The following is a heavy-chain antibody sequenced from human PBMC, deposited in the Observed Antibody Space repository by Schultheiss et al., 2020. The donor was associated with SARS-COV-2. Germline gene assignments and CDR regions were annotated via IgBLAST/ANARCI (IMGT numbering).Heavy chain of an antibody. CDR2: ISRSSSYT. J-gene: IGHJ6*02. D-gene: IGHD4-17*01. CDR3: ARAYVDYGSYYYYGMDV. Sequence: GESLKISCAASGFTFSCFSMNWVRRAPGKGLEWVSSISRSSSYTYYADSVKGRFTISRDNAKNSLYLQMNTLRAEDKAVYYCARAYVDYGSYYYYGMDVWGQGTTVTVSS. V-gene: IGHV3-21*01. CDR1: GFTFSCFS.